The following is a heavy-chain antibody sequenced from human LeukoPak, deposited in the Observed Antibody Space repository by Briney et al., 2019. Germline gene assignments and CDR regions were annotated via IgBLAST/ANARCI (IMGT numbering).Heavy chain of an antibody. D-gene: IGHD5-18*01. CDR2: IRDSGGST. V-gene: IGHV3-23*01. J-gene: IGHJ4*02. CDR3: ARRGYTYGYDY. Sequence: GGSLRLSCAASGFSFSSYAMSWVRQAPGKGLEWVSAIRDSGGSTYYADSVKGRFTISRDNSQNTLYLQMNSLRAEDTAVYYCARRGYTYGYDYWGQGTLVTVSS. CDR1: GFSFSSYA.